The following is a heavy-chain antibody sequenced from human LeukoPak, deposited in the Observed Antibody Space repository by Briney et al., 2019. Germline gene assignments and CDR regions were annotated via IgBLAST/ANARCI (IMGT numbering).Heavy chain of an antibody. CDR3: ARSYYYDSSGEFDY. Sequence: SETLSLTCTVSGYSISSGYYWGWIRQPPGKGLEWIGSIHYSGSTYYNPSLKSRVTISVDTSKNQFTLKLSSVTAADTAVYYCARSYYYDSSGEFDYWGQGTLVTVSS. V-gene: IGHV4-38-2*02. CDR1: GYSISSGYY. CDR2: IHYSGST. J-gene: IGHJ4*02. D-gene: IGHD3-22*01.